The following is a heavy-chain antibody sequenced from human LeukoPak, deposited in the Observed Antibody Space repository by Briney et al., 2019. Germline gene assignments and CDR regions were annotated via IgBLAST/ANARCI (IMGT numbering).Heavy chain of an antibody. CDR1: GGSFSGYY. V-gene: IGHV4-34*01. D-gene: IGHD3-22*01. J-gene: IGHJ4*02. CDR3: ARGNYYDSSGYYYDY. CDR2: INHSGST. Sequence: PSETLSLTCAVYGGSFSGYYWSWIRQLPGKGLEWIGEINHSGSTNYNPSLKSRVTISVDTSKNQFSLKLSSVTAADTAVYYCARGNYYDSSGYYYDYWGQGTLVTVSS.